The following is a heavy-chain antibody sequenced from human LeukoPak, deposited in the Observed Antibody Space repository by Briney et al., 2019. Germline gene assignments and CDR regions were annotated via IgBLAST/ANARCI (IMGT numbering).Heavy chain of an antibody. V-gene: IGHV4-34*01. CDR2: INHSGST. CDR3: ARGRIVGATNYDY. D-gene: IGHD1-26*01. CDR1: GGSFSGYY. J-gene: IGHJ4*02. Sequence: SETLSLTCAVYGGSFSGYYWSWIRQPPGKGPEWIGEINHSGSTNYNPSLKSRVTISVDTSKNQFSLKLSSVTAADTAVYYCARGRIVGATNYDYWGQGTLVTVSS.